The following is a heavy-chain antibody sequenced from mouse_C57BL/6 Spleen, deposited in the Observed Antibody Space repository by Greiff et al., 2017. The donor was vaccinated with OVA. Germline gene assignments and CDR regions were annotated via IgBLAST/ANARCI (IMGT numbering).Heavy chain of an antibody. J-gene: IGHJ1*03. CDR2: IDPSDSYT. Sequence: QVQLKQPGAELVMPGASVKLSCKASGYTFTSYWMHWVKQRPGQGLEWIGEIDPSDSYTNYNQKFKGKSTLTVDKSSSTAYMQLSSLTSEDSAVYYCARLDYEGYCDVWGTGTTVTVSS. CDR1: GYTFTSYW. CDR3: ARLDYEGYCDV. D-gene: IGHD2-4*01. V-gene: IGHV1-69*01.